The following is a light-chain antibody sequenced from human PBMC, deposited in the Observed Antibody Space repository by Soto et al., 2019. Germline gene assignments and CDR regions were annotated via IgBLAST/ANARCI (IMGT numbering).Light chain of an antibody. CDR3: QQYGSSPLT. J-gene: IGKJ4*01. V-gene: IGKV3-20*01. Sequence: EIVLTQSPATLSLSPGERATLSCRASQSVSSSYLAWYQQKPGQAPRLLIYDASSRATGIPDRFSGGGSGTDFTLTISRLEPEDFAVYYCQQYGSSPLTFGGGTKVDI. CDR1: QSVSSSY. CDR2: DAS.